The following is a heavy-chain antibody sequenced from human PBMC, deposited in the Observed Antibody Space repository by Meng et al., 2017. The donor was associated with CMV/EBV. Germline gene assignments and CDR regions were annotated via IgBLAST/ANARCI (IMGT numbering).Heavy chain of an antibody. CDR3: AKDDLRYY. V-gene: IGHV3-23*03. CDR2: IYSGGSST. J-gene: IGHJ4*02. Sequence: GSLRLSCAASGFTFSSYAMSWVRQAPGKGLEWVSVIYSGGSSTYYADSVKGRFTISRDNSKNTLYLQMNSLRAEDTAVYYCAKDDLRYYWGQGTLVTVSS. D-gene: IGHD2-21*02. CDR1: GFTFSSYA.